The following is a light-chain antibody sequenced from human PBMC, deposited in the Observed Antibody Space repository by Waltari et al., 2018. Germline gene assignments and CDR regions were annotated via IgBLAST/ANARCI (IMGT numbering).Light chain of an antibody. V-gene: IGKV3-20*01. CDR2: GAF. CDR1: RILSRNY. J-gene: IGKJ2*01. CDR3: QQYGSSLMYT. Sequence: DTGWTQSPGTLSLSPGESATVSCRDSRILSRNYLARYQQKPGHAPRLRIYGAFIRATGIPDRFSGSGSGTDFTLTICRLEPEDFADYYCQQYGSSLMYTFGQGTKLEIK.